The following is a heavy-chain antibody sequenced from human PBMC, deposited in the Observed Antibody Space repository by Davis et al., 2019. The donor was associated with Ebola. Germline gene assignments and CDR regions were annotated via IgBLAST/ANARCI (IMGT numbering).Heavy chain of an antibody. Sequence: GESLKISCAASGVTFRNNWMQWVRQAPGKGLEWVSYISSSSSTIYYADSVKGRFTISRDNAKNSLYLQMNSLRDEDTAVYYCARERIVVVTAMDYWGQGTLVTVSS. J-gene: IGHJ4*02. CDR3: ARERIVVVTAMDY. V-gene: IGHV3-48*02. CDR2: ISSSSSTI. D-gene: IGHD2-21*02. CDR1: GVTFRNNW.